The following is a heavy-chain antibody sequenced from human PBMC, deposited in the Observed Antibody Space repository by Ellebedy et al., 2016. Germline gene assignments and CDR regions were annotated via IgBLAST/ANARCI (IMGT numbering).Heavy chain of an antibody. V-gene: IGHV3-72*01. D-gene: IGHD4-17*01. J-gene: IGHJ4*02. CDR3: ARGGTTVTTSYRY. CDR1: GFTFSDHY. CDR2: IRSKTYGGTT. Sequence: GGSLRLSCAASGFTFSDHYMDWVRQAPGKGLEWVGFIRSKTYGGTTEYAASVKGRFTISRDDSKNPLYLQMNSLKTEDTAVYYCARGGTTVTTSYRYWGQGTLVTVSS.